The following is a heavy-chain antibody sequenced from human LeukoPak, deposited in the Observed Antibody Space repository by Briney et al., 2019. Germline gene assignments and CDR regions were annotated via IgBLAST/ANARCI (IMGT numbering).Heavy chain of an antibody. V-gene: IGHV3-30*02. CDR2: IRYDGSNK. Sequence: PGGSLRLSCAASGFTFSSYGMHWVRQAPGKGLEWVAFIRYDGSNKYYADSVKGRFTISRDNSKNTLYLQMNSLRAEDTALYYCARVEPSTRLFDSWGQGTLVTVSS. D-gene: IGHD5/OR15-5a*01. CDR1: GFTFSSYG. J-gene: IGHJ4*02. CDR3: ARVEPSTRLFDS.